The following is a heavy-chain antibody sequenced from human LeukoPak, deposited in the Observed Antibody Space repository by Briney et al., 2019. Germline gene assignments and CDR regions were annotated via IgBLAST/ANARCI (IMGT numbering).Heavy chain of an antibody. CDR2: IYYSGIT. D-gene: IGHD2/OR15-2a*01. Sequence: SGTLSLTCTVSGGSISSYYGSWIRQPPGKGLEWIGHIYYSGITNYNPSLKSGVTISVETSKSQSSLKLSSVTAADTAVYYCARPFAFSYYYMDVWGKGTTVTVSS. V-gene: IGHV4-59*08. CDR1: GGSISSYY. CDR3: ARPFAFSYYYMDV. J-gene: IGHJ6*03.